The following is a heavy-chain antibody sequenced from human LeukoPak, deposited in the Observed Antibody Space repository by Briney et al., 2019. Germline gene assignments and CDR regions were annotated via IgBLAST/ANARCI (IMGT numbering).Heavy chain of an antibody. CDR3: AKVQPDYFDSSGYYPRGLDY. V-gene: IGHV3-30*02. CDR1: GFTFSSYG. Sequence: PGGSLRLSCAASGFTFSSYGMHWGRQAPGKGLEWVTFIGYDGSHKYYADSVKGRFTISRDDSKNKLYLQMNSLRPEDTAVYYCAKVQPDYFDSSGYYPRGLDYWGQGTLVTVSS. D-gene: IGHD3-22*01. J-gene: IGHJ4*02. CDR2: IGYDGSHK.